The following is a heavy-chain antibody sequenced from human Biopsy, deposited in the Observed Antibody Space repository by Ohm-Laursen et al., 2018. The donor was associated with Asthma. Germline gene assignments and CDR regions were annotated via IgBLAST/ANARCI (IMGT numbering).Heavy chain of an antibody. CDR2: IYSGGTS. CDR3: ARGDSSNWSHYYFDY. D-gene: IGHD3-22*01. Sequence: SLRLSCAASGFAVSSDHMFWVRQAPGKGLEWVSVIYSGGTSHTAASVRGRFTISRDYSKNTLYLQMHSLRAEDTAVYYCARGDSSNWSHYYFDYWGQGTLVTVSS. CDR1: GFAVSSDH. V-gene: IGHV3-53*01. J-gene: IGHJ4*02.